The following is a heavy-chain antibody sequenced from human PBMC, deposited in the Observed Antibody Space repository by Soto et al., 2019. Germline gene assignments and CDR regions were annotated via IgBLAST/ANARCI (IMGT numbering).Heavy chain of an antibody. D-gene: IGHD6-13*01. J-gene: IGHJ4*02. CDR2: ISYDGSNK. V-gene: IGHV3-30-3*01. CDR3: ARAPGYSSSWYRDYYFDY. CDR1: GFTFSSYA. Sequence: GGSLRLSCAASGFTFSSYAMHWVRQAPGKGLEWVAVISYDGSNKYYADSVKGRFTISRDNSKNTLYLQMNSLRAEDTAVYYCARAPGYSSSWYRDYYFDYWGQGTLVTVSS.